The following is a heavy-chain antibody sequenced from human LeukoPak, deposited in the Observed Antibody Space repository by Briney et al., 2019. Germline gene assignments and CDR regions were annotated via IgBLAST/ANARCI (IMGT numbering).Heavy chain of an antibody. CDR1: GGTFSSYA. CDR3: AGTGTKTYYYDSSGYYYD. J-gene: IGHJ4*02. CDR2: IIPIFGTA. V-gene: IGHV1-69*13. D-gene: IGHD3-22*01. Sequence: SVKVSCKASGGTFSSYAISWVRLAPGEGREWMGVIIPIFGTANYAQKFQGRVTITADESTSTAYMELSSLRSEDTAVYYCAGTGTKTYYYDSSGYYYDWGQGTLVTVSS.